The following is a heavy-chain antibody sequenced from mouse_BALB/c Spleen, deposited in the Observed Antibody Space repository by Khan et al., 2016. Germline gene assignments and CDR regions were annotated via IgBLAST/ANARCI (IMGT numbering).Heavy chain of an antibody. J-gene: IGHJ4*01. CDR3: ASDGHNYAMDY. CDR1: GYSITSDYA. V-gene: IGHV3-2*02. CDR2: IIYSGST. D-gene: IGHD2-3*01. Sequence: EVELVESGPGLMKPSQSLSLTCTVTGYSITSDYAWNWIRQFPGNKLEWMGYIIYSGSTTYTPSLKSRISITRDTSKNQFFLQLNSVTIEDTATYYCASDGHNYAMDYWGQGTSVTVSS.